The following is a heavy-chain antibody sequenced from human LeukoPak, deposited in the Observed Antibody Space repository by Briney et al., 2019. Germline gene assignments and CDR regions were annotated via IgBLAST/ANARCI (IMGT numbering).Heavy chain of an antibody. Sequence: SETLSLTCAVYGGSFSGYYWNWIRQPPGKGLEWIGEINHSGSTNYNPSLKSRVTISVDTSKNQFSLKLSSVTAADTAVYYCARGLYYDYVWGSYRYTYYFDYWGQGTLVTVSS. D-gene: IGHD3-16*02. CDR2: INHSGST. V-gene: IGHV4-34*01. CDR1: GGSFSGYY. CDR3: ARGLYYDYVWGSYRYTYYFDY. J-gene: IGHJ4*02.